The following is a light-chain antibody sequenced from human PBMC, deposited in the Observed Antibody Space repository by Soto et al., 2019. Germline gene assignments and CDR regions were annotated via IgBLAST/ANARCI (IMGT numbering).Light chain of an antibody. Sequence: DIQMTQSPSTLSASVGDRVTITCRASQSISSWLAWYQQKPGKAPKLLIYDASSLESGVPSRSSGSGSGTEFTLTISSLQPDDFATYYCQQYNSYSRRTFGQGTKV. CDR3: QQYNSYSRRT. CDR2: DAS. CDR1: QSISSW. V-gene: IGKV1-5*01. J-gene: IGKJ1*01.